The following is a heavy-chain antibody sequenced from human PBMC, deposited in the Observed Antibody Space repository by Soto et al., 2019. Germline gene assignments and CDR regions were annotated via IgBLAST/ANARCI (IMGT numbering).Heavy chain of an antibody. J-gene: IGHJ3*02. Sequence: ASVKVSCKASGYTFTSYYMHWVQRAPGQGLEWMGIINPSGGSTSYAQKFQGRVTMTRDTSTSTVYMELSSLRSEDTAVYYCARDTRPYNWNGNGAFDIWGQGTMVTVSS. CDR1: GYTFTSYY. D-gene: IGHD1-1*01. CDR3: ARDTRPYNWNGNGAFDI. CDR2: INPSGGST. V-gene: IGHV1-46*01.